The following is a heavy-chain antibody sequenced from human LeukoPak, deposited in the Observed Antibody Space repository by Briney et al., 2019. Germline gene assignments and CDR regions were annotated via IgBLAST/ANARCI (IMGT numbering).Heavy chain of an antibody. Sequence: AASVKVSCTASGGTFSSYAISWVRQAPGQGLEWMGGIIPIFGTANYAQKFQGRVTITADESTSTAYMELSSLRSEDTAVYYCARETDPYSSSLNFDYWGQGALVTVSS. CDR1: GGTFSSYA. CDR2: IIPIFGTA. D-gene: IGHD6-13*01. CDR3: ARETDPYSSSLNFDY. V-gene: IGHV1-69*13. J-gene: IGHJ4*02.